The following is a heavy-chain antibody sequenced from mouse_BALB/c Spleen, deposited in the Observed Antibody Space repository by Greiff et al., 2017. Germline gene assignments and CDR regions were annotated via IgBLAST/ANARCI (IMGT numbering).Heavy chain of an antibody. CDR3: ARDGGDEGFAD. D-gene: IGHD3-3*01. Sequence: EVKLVESGGGLVQPGGSLRLSCATSGFTFSDFYMEWVRQPPGKRLEWIAASRNKANDYTTEYSASVQGRFIVSTDTSQSILYLQMNALRAEDTASYYCARDGGDEGFADWGQGTLVTVSA. V-gene: IGHV7-1*02. J-gene: IGHJ3*01. CDR2: SRNKANDYTT. CDR1: GFTFSDFY.